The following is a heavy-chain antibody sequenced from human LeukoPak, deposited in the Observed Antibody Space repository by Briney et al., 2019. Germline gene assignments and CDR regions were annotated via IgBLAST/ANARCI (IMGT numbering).Heavy chain of an antibody. CDR3: ARGSEKYGDYAYFDY. J-gene: IGHJ4*02. CDR2: IYSGGST. V-gene: IGHV3-53*01. CDR1: GFTVSSNY. D-gene: IGHD4-17*01. Sequence: PGGSLRLSCAASGFTVSSNYMSWVRQAPGKGLEWVSVIYSGGSTYYADSVKGRFTISRDNSKNTLYLQMNSLRAEDTAVYYCARGSEKYGDYAYFDYWGQGTLVTVSS.